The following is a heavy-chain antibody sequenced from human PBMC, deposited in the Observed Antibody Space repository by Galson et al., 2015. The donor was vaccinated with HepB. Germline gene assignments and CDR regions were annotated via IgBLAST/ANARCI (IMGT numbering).Heavy chain of an antibody. D-gene: IGHD2-21*01. CDR2: FYNSGST. V-gene: IGHV4-59*01. CDR1: GDSISDYY. J-gene: IGHJ2*01. CDR3: ARGYFGDWPGRYFDL. Sequence: SETLSLTCNVSGDSISDYYWSWIRQPPGKGLEWIGYFYNSGSTNYHPSLKSRVTISVDTSKNQVSLKLSSVTAADTALYYCARGYFGDWPGRYFDLWGRGTLVTVSS.